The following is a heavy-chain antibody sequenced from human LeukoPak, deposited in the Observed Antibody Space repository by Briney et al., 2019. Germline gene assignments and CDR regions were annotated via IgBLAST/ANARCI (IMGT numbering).Heavy chain of an antibody. CDR2: IKQDGSEK. V-gene: IGHV3-7*03. Sequence: GGSLRLSCAASGFTFSRYWMSWVRQAPGKGLEWVANIKQDGSEKYYVDSVKGRFTISRDNAKNSLYLQMNSLRAEDTAVYYCARSPSYCSSTSCYARYFDYWGQGTLVTVSS. J-gene: IGHJ4*02. CDR1: GFTFSRYW. CDR3: ARSPSYCSSTSCYARYFDY. D-gene: IGHD2-2*01.